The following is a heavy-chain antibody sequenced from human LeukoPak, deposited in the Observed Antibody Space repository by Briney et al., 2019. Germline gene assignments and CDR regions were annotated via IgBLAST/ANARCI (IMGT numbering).Heavy chain of an antibody. CDR1: GFTFSSYG. J-gene: IGHJ4*02. V-gene: IGHV3-30*18. CDR3: AKGTTVTTFDY. Sequence: GGSLRLSCAASGFTFSSYGMHWVRQAPGKGLEWVAVISYNGSNKYYADSVKGRFTISRDNSKNTLYLQTNSLRAEDTAVYYCAKGTTVTTFDYWGQGTLVTVSS. CDR2: ISYNGSNK. D-gene: IGHD4-17*01.